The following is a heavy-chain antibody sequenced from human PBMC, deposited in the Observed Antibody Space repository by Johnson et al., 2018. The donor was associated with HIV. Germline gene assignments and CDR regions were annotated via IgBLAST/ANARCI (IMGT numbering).Heavy chain of an antibody. CDR3: TRDSVAPDAFDI. Sequence: QVQLVESGGGVVQPGRSLRLSCAASGFTFSSYAMHWVRQAPGKGLEGVAAISYDGSNKYYADSVKGRFTISRDNSKNKLYLQMNSLRGEDTAVYYCTRDSVAPDAFDIWGQGTMVTVSS. D-gene: IGHD6-19*01. V-gene: IGHV3-30*04. J-gene: IGHJ3*02. CDR1: GFTFSSYA. CDR2: ISYDGSNK.